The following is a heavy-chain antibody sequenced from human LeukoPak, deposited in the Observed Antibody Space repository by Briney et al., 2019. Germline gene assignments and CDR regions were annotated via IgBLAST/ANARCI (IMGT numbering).Heavy chain of an antibody. J-gene: IGHJ4*02. CDR2: IYYGGST. D-gene: IGHD3-22*01. CDR3: ARDRRARGYYDATNYYSVLDF. Sequence: PSETLSLTCSVSGGSVSSGAYYWSWIRQPPGKGPEWIGYIYYGGSTSYNPSLQSRVTMSLDTSKNQLSLRLSSVTAADTAAYYCARDRRARGYYDATNYYSVLDFWGQGILVSVSS. CDR1: GGSVSSGAYY. V-gene: IGHV4-61*08.